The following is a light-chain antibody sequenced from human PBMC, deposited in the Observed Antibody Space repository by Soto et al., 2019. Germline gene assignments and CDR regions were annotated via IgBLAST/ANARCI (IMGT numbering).Light chain of an antibody. J-gene: IGKJ5*01. Sequence: EIVLTQSPGTLSLSPGERATLSCRASQSVSSTYLAWYQQKPGQPPRLLIYGASSRATGIPDRVSGSGSGTDFTLTITRLESEEFAVYYGQQYGSSPVTFGQGTRLDIK. CDR3: QQYGSSPVT. CDR2: GAS. V-gene: IGKV3-20*01. CDR1: QSVSSTY.